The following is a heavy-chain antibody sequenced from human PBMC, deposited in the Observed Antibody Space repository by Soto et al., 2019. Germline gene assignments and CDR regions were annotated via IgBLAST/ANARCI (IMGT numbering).Heavy chain of an antibody. V-gene: IGHV3-23*01. Sequence: GSLLRTCSASGFTFSSYAMSWVRQAPGKGLEWVSAISGSGGSTYYADSVKGRFTISRDNSKNTLYLQMNSLRAEDTAVYYCAKGIAVAGYYFDYWGQGTLVTVYS. CDR3: AKGIAVAGYYFDY. CDR2: ISGSGGST. D-gene: IGHD6-19*01. J-gene: IGHJ4*02. CDR1: GFTFSSYA.